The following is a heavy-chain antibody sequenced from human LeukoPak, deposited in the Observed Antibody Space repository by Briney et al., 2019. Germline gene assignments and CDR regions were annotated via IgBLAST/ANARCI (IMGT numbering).Heavy chain of an antibody. Sequence: SETLSLTCTVSGGSISSYYWSWIRQPPGKGLEWIGYIYYSGSTNYNPSLKSRVTISVDTSKNQFSLKLSSVTAADTAVYYCARGAIFGVVIPHYFDYWGPGTLVTVSS. J-gene: IGHJ4*02. CDR1: GGSISSYY. V-gene: IGHV4-59*01. CDR3: ARGAIFGVVIPHYFDY. D-gene: IGHD3-3*01. CDR2: IYYSGST.